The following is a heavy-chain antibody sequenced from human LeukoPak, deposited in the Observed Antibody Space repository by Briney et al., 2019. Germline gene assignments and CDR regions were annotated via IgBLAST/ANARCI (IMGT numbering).Heavy chain of an antibody. V-gene: IGHV3-7*01. J-gene: IGHJ3*02. D-gene: IGHD2-15*01. CDR3: ARDQILGYCSGGSCPPDAFDI. CDR1: GFTSSR. Sequence: PGGSLRLSCAASGFTSSRMSWVRQAPGKGLEWVANIKQDGGEKYYVDSVKVRFTISRDNAKNSVYLQMNSLRAQDTAVYYCARDQILGYCSGGSCPPDAFDIWGQGTMVTVSS. CDR2: IKQDGGEK.